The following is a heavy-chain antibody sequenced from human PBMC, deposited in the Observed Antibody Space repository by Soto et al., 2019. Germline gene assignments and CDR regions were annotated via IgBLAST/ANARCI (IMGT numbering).Heavy chain of an antibody. CDR2: INHSRST. Sequence: SETLSLTCAVYGGSFSGYYWSWIRQPPGQRLEWIGEINHSRSTNYNPSLKSRVTISVDTSKNQFSLKLSSVTAADTAVYYCARAGTGYYYYYGMDVWGQGTTVTVSS. V-gene: IGHV4-34*01. CDR1: GGSFSGYY. CDR3: ARAGTGYYYYYGMDV. D-gene: IGHD6-13*01. J-gene: IGHJ6*02.